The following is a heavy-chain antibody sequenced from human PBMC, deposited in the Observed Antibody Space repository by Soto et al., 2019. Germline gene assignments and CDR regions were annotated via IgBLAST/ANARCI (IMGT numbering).Heavy chain of an antibody. CDR1: GGTFSIYA. V-gene: IGHV1-69*13. J-gene: IGHJ4*02. Sequence: GASLKVSCKASGGTFSIYAINWVRQAPGQGLEWMGGIIAIFGTTNYAQEFQDRVTITADESTSTVYMEVTSLTFEDTAVYFCARAAVEDSNSKLYFDCWGQGTQVTVSS. CDR3: ARAAVEDSNSKLYFDC. CDR2: IIAIFGTT. D-gene: IGHD6-6*01.